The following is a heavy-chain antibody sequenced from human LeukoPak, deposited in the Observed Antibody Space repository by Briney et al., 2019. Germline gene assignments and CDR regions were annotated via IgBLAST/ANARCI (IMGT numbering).Heavy chain of an antibody. CDR2: ISSSSSYI. CDR1: GFTFSSYS. CDR3: ARNYDSSGPFDY. J-gene: IGHJ4*02. Sequence: GGSLRLSCAASGFTFSSYSMNWVRQAPGKGLEWVSSISSSSSYIYYADSVKGRFTISRDNAKNSLYLQMNSLRAEDTAVYYCARNYDSSGPFDYWGQGTLVTVSS. V-gene: IGHV3-21*01. D-gene: IGHD3-22*01.